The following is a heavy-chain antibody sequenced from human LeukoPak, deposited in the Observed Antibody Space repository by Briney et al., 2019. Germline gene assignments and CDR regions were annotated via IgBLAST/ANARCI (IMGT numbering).Heavy chain of an antibody. CDR3: ARSYYYDSSGYYIMDY. CDR1: GGSISSYY. Sequence: SETLSLTCTVSGGSISSYYWSWIRQPAGKGLEWIGRIYTSGSTNYNPSLKSRVTMSVDTSKNQLSLKLSSVTAADTAVYYCARSYYYDSSGYYIMDYWGQGTLVTVSS. J-gene: IGHJ4*02. CDR2: IYTSGST. D-gene: IGHD3-22*01. V-gene: IGHV4-4*07.